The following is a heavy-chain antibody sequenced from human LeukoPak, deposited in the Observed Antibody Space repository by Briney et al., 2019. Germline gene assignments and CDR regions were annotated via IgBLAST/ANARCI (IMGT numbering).Heavy chain of an antibody. Sequence: ASVKVSCKASGYTFTSYGISWVRQAPGQGLEWMGWISAYNGNTNYAQKLQGRVTMTTDTSTSTAYMELRSLRSDDTAVYYRARDYYDSSGYHNWFDPWGQGTLVTVSS. CDR1: GYTFTSYG. CDR3: ARDYYDSSGYHNWFDP. J-gene: IGHJ5*02. V-gene: IGHV1-18*01. CDR2: ISAYNGNT. D-gene: IGHD3-22*01.